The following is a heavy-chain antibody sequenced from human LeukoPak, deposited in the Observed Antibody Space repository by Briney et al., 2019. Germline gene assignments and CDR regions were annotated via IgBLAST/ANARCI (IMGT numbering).Heavy chain of an antibody. CDR2: INPSGGST. CDR3: ARDPRATEYYYYYMDV. Sequence: GASVKVSCKASGYTFTSYYMHWVRQARGQGLEWMGRINPSGGSTSYAQKFQGRVTMTRDMSTSTVYMELSSLRSEDTAVYYCARDPRATEYYYYYMDVWGKGTTVTVSS. J-gene: IGHJ6*03. V-gene: IGHV1-46*01. D-gene: IGHD5-24*01. CDR1: GYTFTSYY.